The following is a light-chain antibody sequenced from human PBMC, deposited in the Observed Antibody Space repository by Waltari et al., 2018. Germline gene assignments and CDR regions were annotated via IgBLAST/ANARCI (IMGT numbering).Light chain of an antibody. CDR2: GAS. V-gene: IGKV3-20*01. CDR3: KHYLRLPVT. Sequence: EIVLTQSPGTLSLSPGESATLSCRTSQSVTRALAWYQQKPGQAPSLLIYGASNRATGIPDMFSGSGSGTDFSLTISSLELEDFAVYYCKHYLRLPVTFGQGTKVEVK. J-gene: IGKJ1*01. CDR1: QSVTRA.